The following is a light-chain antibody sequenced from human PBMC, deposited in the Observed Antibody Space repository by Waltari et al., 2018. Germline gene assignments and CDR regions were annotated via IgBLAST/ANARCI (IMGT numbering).Light chain of an antibody. V-gene: IGLV2-14*03. CDR3: SSYTRGRTYV. J-gene: IGLJ1*01. CDR1: SPDIGAHDF. CDR2: HVS. Sequence: QSALTQPASVSGSPGQSIAISCSGSSPDIGAHDFVSWYQQHPGKAPKLIIFHVSSRPSGISYRFSGSKFGNSASLTISGLQAEDEADYFCSSYTRGRTYVFGSGTKVTVL.